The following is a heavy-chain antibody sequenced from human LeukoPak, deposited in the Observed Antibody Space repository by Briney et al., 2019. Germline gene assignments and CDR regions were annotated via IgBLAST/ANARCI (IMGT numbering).Heavy chain of an antibody. J-gene: IGHJ4*02. V-gene: IGHV3-74*01. CDR3: VRGAPFDY. Sequence: GGSLRLSCAAPGFTFSNYWMHWIRQAPGNGLIWVSRINSDGSSTAYADSVKGRFTISRDNAKNTLYLQMNSLRVEDTAVYYCVRGAPFDYWGQGVLVTVSS. CDR1: GFTFSNYW. CDR2: INSDGSST.